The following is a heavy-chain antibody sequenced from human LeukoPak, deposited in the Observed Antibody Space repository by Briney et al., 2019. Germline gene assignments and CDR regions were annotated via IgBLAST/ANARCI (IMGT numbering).Heavy chain of an antibody. CDR3: ARSQYGSGSGQNDASDI. CDR1: GFTFSSYS. D-gene: IGHD3-10*01. Sequence: GGSLRLSCAASGFTFSSYSMNWVRQAPGKGLVWVSRINTDGSITDYADSVKGRFTISRDNAKNTLYLQMNSLRVEDTAVYYCARSQYGSGSGQNDASDIWGQGTMVTVSS. V-gene: IGHV3-74*01. J-gene: IGHJ3*02. CDR2: INTDGSIT.